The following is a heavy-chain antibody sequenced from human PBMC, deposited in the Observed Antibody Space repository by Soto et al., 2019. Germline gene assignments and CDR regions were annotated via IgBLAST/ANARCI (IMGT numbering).Heavy chain of an antibody. V-gene: IGHV4-31*03. D-gene: IGHD3-3*01. CDR1: GGSISSGGYY. CDR3: AKGGTYDFWSGYYPDWFDP. J-gene: IGHJ5*02. CDR2: IYYSGST. Sequence: QVQLQESGPGLVKPSQTLSLTCTVSGGSISSGGYYWSWIRQHPGKGLAWIGYIYYSGSTYYNPSLKSRVTISVDTSKNQFSLKLSSVTAADTAVYYCAKGGTYDFWSGYYPDWFDPWGQGTLVTVSS.